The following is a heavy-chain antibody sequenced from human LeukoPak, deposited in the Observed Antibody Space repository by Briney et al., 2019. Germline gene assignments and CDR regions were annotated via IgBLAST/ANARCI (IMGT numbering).Heavy chain of an antibody. V-gene: IGHV3-30-3*01. Sequence: PGRSLRLSCAASGFTFSSYAMHWVRQAPGKGLEWVAVISYDGSNKYYADSVKGRFTISRDSSKNTLYLQMNSLRAEDTAVYYCARDPGIAVAFDYWGQGTLVTVSS. CDR3: ARDPGIAVAFDY. CDR1: GFTFSSYA. D-gene: IGHD6-19*01. CDR2: ISYDGSNK. J-gene: IGHJ4*02.